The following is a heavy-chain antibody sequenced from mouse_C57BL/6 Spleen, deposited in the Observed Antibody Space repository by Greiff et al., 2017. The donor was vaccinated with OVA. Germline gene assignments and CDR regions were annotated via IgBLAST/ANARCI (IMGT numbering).Heavy chain of an antibody. J-gene: IGHJ4*01. CDR1: GYAFSSYW. CDR2: IYPGDGDT. CDR3: ARGDYVDYYAMDY. V-gene: IGHV1-80*01. D-gene: IGHD2-4*01. Sequence: LQESGAELVKPGASVKISCKASGYAFSSYWMNWVKQRPGKGLEWIGQIYPGDGDTNYNGKFKGKATLTADKSSSTAYMQLSSLTSEDSAVYFCARGDYVDYYAMDYWGQGTSVTVSS.